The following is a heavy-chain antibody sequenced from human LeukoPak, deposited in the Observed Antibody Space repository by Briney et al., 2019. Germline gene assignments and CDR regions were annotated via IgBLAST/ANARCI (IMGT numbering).Heavy chain of an antibody. D-gene: IGHD3-22*01. CDR3: ARRNTYYYDSSGYLYYFDC. J-gene: IGHJ4*02. CDR1: GYSFTSYW. Sequence: GESLKISCKGSGYSFTSYWIGWVRQMPGKGLEWMGIIYPGDSDTRYSPSFQGQVTISADKSISTAYLQWSSLKASDTAMYYCARRNTYYYDSSGYLYYFDCWGQGTLVTVSS. V-gene: IGHV5-51*01. CDR2: IYPGDSDT.